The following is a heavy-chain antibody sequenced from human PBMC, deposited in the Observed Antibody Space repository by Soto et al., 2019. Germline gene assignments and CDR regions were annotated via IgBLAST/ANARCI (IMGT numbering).Heavy chain of an antibody. CDR3: AHRPRGYAYYSDS. D-gene: IGHD5-12*01. CDR2: IFWDDDK. V-gene: IGHV2-5*02. CDR1: GFSLSTRGVG. Sequence: QITLKESGPTLVKPTQTLTLTCTFSGFSLSTRGVGGAWIRQPPGKALEWLALIFWDDDKWYSPFLRSRHTITEDTSKTQVVLTMTNMDPVDTATYFCAHRPRGYAYYSDSWGQGTLCTVS. J-gene: IGHJ4*02.